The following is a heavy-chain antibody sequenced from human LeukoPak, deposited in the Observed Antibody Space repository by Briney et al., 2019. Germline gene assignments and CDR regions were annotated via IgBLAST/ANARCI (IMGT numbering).Heavy chain of an antibody. CDR1: GYTFTGYF. CDR3: ARVHRAGGWTLALDP. CDR2: IDPDSGGT. Sequence: ASVKVSCKASGYTFTGYFMQWVRQAPGQGLEWMCWIDPDSGGTNYAQVFEGRVTVTRDKSISTAYMELSSLRSDDTAVYYCARVHRAGGWTLALDPWGQGTLVTVSS. V-gene: IGHV1-2*02. J-gene: IGHJ5*02. D-gene: IGHD5-12*01.